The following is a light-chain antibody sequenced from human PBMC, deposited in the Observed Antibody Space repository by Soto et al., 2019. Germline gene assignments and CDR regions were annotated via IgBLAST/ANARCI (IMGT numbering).Light chain of an antibody. Sequence: AIRMTQSPSSFSASTGDRGTITCRASQGISSYLAWYQQKPGKAPKLLIYAASTLQSGVPSRFSGSGSGTDCTLTISCLQSEDFPTYYCQQYYSYPRTFGQGTKVEIK. CDR1: QGISSY. CDR3: QQYYSYPRT. CDR2: AAS. V-gene: IGKV1-8*01. J-gene: IGKJ1*01.